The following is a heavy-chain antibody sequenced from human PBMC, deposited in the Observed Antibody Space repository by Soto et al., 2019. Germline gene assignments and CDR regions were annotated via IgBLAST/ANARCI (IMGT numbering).Heavy chain of an antibody. CDR3: ARDLFTAYGSGSYYNPHYYGMDV. Sequence: GGSLRLSCAASGFTFSSYSMNWVRQAPGKGLEWVSSISSSSSYIYYADSVKGRFTISRDNAKNSLYLQMNSLRAEDTAVYYCARDLFTAYGSGSYYNPHYYGMDVWGQGTTVTVSS. CDR1: GFTFSSYS. CDR2: ISSSSSYI. V-gene: IGHV3-21*01. J-gene: IGHJ6*02. D-gene: IGHD3-10*01.